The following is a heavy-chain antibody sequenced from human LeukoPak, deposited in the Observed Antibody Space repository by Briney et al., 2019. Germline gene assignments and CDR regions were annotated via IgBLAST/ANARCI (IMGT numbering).Heavy chain of an antibody. J-gene: IGHJ4*02. CDR3: ARDLSGVTGCTYGRGIDY. Sequence: GRSLRLSCAASGFTFDDYAMHWVRQAPGKGLEWVSGISWNSGSIGYADSVKGRFTISRDNAKTSLYLQMNSLRAEDTAVYYCARDLSGVTGCTYGRGIDYWGQGTLVTVSS. CDR1: GFTFDDYA. V-gene: IGHV3-9*01. CDR2: ISWNSGSI. D-gene: IGHD5-18*01.